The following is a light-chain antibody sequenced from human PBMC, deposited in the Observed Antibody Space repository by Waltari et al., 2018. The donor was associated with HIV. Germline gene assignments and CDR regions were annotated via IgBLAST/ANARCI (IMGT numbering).Light chain of an antibody. V-gene: IGKV3-11*01. CDR2: DAS. CDR1: QSVGPY. CDR3: QQRRDWPIT. Sequence: EIVLTQSPATLSLSPGRRATLSCRASQSVGPYLAWYHQKPGQTPRLLIHDASNRATDIPGKFTAGGSDTEFTLSISGLQPEDSGVYYCQQRRDWPITFGQGTRLEIK. J-gene: IGKJ5*01.